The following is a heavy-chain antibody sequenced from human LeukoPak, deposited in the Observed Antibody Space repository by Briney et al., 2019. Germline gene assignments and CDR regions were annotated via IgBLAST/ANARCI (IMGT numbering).Heavy chain of an antibody. Sequence: ASVKVSCKASGYTFTSYDINWVRQATGQGLEWMGWMNPNSGNTGYAQKFQGRVTLTRNTSISTAYMELSSLRSEDTAVDYCARDQLLQDFDYWGQGTLVTVSS. CDR3: ARDQLLQDFDY. J-gene: IGHJ4*02. D-gene: IGHD2-2*01. CDR2: MNPNSGNT. CDR1: GYTFTSYD. V-gene: IGHV1-8*01.